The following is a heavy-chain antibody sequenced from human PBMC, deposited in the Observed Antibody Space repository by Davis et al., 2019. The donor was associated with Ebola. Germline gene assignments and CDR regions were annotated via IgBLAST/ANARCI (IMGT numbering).Heavy chain of an antibody. V-gene: IGHV3-30-3*01. CDR2: ISYDGSNK. D-gene: IGHD4-11*01. CDR1: GFTFSSYA. CDR3: TARTTHSY. Sequence: GGSLRLSCAASGFTFSSYAMHWVRQAPGKRLEWVAVISYDGSNKYYADSVKGRFTISRDNSKNTLYLQMNSLRAEDTAVYYCTARTTHSYWGQGTLVTVSS. J-gene: IGHJ4*02.